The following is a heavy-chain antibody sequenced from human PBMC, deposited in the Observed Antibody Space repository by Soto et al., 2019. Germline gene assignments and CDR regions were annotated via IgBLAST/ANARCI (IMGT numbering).Heavy chain of an antibody. CDR3: ARGGQVLLRVEELLPDHYYGMDV. CDR2: INPNSGDT. J-gene: IGHJ6*02. Sequence: QVQLVQSGAEVKKPGASVKVSCKASGYTFTAYYLHWVRQAPGQGPEWMGWINPNSGDTNYTEMFPGRVTMSRDTSISTAYMELSRLRSDDTAGYYCARGGQVLLRVEELLPDHYYGMDVWGQGTTVTVSS. D-gene: IGHD3-10*01. CDR1: GYTFTAYY. V-gene: IGHV1-2*02.